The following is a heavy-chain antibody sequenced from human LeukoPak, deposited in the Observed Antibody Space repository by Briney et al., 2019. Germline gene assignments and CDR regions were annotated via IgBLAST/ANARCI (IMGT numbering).Heavy chain of an antibody. V-gene: IGHV5-51*01. J-gene: IGHJ6*02. CDR1: GYSFTSYW. CDR2: IYPGDSDT. Sequence: GESLKISCKGSGYSFTSYWIGWVRQMPGKGLEWMGIIYPGDSDTRYSPSFQRQVTISADKSISTAYLQWSSLKASDTAMYYCARHSYGSGSYYKPYYYYGMDVWGQGTTVTVSS. D-gene: IGHD3-10*01. CDR3: ARHSYGSGSYYKPYYYYGMDV.